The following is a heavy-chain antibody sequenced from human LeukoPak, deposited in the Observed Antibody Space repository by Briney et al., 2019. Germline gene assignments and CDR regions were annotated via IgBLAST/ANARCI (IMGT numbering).Heavy chain of an antibody. V-gene: IGHV3-30-3*01. CDR1: GFTFSGYP. Sequence: PGKSLRLSCAASGFTFSGYPIHWVRQAPGKGLEWVAVISYDGSNKYYADSVKGRFTISRDNSKNTLYLQMNSLRAEDTAVYYCALTQLGYWGQGTLVTVSS. D-gene: IGHD5-24*01. CDR3: ALTQLGY. J-gene: IGHJ4*02. CDR2: ISYDGSNK.